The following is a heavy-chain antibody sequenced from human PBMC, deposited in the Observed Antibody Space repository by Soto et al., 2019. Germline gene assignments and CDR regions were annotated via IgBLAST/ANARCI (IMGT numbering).Heavy chain of an antibody. D-gene: IGHD1-26*01. Sequence: QVQLVQSGPEVKKPGASVKVSCKASGYALNTYGLSWVRQAPGQGLEWMGWISTYSGDTNYAQKLQGRVTMTSDTDTNTDYMELRSLRSADTAVYYCAIDLNGPWDVFDIWGQGTMVTVSS. CDR3: AIDLNGPWDVFDI. CDR1: GYALNTYG. V-gene: IGHV1-18*01. J-gene: IGHJ3*02. CDR2: ISTYSGDT.